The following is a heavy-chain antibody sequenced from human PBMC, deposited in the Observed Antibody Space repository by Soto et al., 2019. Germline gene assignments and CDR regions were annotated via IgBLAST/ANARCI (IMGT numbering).Heavy chain of an antibody. D-gene: IGHD1-26*01. CDR1: GFTFSSYA. CDR2: ISGSGGST. CDR3: AKDLKWELLGAYYFDY. J-gene: IGHJ4*02. Sequence: PGGSLRLSCAASGFTFSSYAMSWVRQAPGKGLEWVSAISGSGGSTYYADSVKARFTISSDNSKNTLYLQMNSLRAEDTAVYYCAKDLKWELLGAYYFDYWGQGALVTVSS. V-gene: IGHV3-23*01.